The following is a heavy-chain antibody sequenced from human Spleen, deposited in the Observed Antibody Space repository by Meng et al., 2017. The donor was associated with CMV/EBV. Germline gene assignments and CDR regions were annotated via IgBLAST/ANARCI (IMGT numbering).Heavy chain of an antibody. CDR2: IIPILGIA. CDR1: FSSYT. V-gene: IGHV1-69*02. Sequence: FSSYTISWVRQAPGQGLEWMGRIIPILGIANYAQKFQGRVTITADKSTSTAYMELSSLRSEDTAVYYCARALRSIVVVPAADRWFDPWGQGTLVTVSS. CDR3: ARALRSIVVVPAADRWFDP. D-gene: IGHD2-2*01. J-gene: IGHJ5*02.